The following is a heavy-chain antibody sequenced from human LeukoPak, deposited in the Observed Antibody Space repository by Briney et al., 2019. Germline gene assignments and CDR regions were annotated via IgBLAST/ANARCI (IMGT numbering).Heavy chain of an antibody. CDR2: IKQDGSEK. V-gene: IGHV3-7*01. J-gene: IGHJ3*02. Sequence: GGSLRLSCAASGITFSTSWMIWFRHSPGKGLEGVTNIKQDGSEKYYVVSVKGRFTISRDKAKNSLYLQMSSLRAEDTAVYYCARDAFSRITIFGVVSDAFDIWGQGTMVTVSS. CDR3: ARDAFSRITIFGVVSDAFDI. CDR1: GITFSTSW. D-gene: IGHD3-3*01.